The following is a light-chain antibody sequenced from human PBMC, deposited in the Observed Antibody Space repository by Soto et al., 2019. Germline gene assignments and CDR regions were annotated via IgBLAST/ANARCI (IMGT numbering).Light chain of an antibody. V-gene: IGKV3-20*01. Sequence: EIVLTQSPGTLSLSPGERATLSCRASQSVSSSYLAWYQKKPGQAPRLLIYGASSRATGIPDRFSGSGSGTDFTLTISRLEPEDFAVYYCQQYGSSQTFGQGTKVEIK. CDR2: GAS. J-gene: IGKJ1*01. CDR1: QSVSSSY. CDR3: QQYGSSQT.